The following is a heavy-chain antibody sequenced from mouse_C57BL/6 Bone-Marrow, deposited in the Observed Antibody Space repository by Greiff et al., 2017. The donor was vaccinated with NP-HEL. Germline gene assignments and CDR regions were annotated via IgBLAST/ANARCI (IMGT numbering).Heavy chain of an antibody. V-gene: IGHV4-1*01. CDR1: GIDFSRYW. CDR2: INPDSSTI. CDR3: ARRWAGGGAMDY. Sequence: AASGIDFSRYWMSWVRRAPGKGLEWIGEINPDSSTINYAPSLKDKFIISRDNAKNTLYLQMSKVRSEDTALYYCARRWAGGGAMDYWGQGTSVTVSS. D-gene: IGHD4-1*01. J-gene: IGHJ4*01.